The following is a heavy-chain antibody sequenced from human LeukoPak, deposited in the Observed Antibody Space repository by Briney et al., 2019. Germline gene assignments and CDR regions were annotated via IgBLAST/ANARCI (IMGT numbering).Heavy chain of an antibody. CDR3: ARSRVIGGRRASNDY. CDR1: GFTFSSYS. Sequence: GGSLRLSCAASGFTFSSYSMNWVRQAPGKGLECVSSISSSSSYIYYADSVKGRFTISRDNAKNSLYLQMNSLRAEDTAVYYCARSRVIGGRRASNDYWGQGTLVTVSS. CDR2: ISSSSSYI. J-gene: IGHJ4*02. D-gene: IGHD3-16*01. V-gene: IGHV3-21*01.